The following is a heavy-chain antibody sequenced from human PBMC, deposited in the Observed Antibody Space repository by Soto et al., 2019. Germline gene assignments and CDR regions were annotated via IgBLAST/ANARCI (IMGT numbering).Heavy chain of an antibody. CDR2: INHSGST. Sequence: PSETLSLTCAVYGGSFSGYYWSWIRQPPGKGLEWIGEINHSGSTNYNPSLKSRVTISVDTSKNQFSLKLSSVTAADTAVYYCASDSGLISRPGYSSGWYNYWGQGTLVTVSA. CDR3: ASDSGLISRPGYSSGWYNY. V-gene: IGHV4-34*01. D-gene: IGHD6-19*01. CDR1: GGSFSGYY. J-gene: IGHJ4*02.